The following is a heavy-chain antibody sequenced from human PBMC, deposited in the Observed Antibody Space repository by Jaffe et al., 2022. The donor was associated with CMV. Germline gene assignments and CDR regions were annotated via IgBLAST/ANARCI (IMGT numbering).Heavy chain of an antibody. CDR1: GGSISTYY. V-gene: IGHV4-59*01. Sequence: QVQLQESGPGLVKPSETLSLTCTVSGGSISTYYWSWIRQVPGKGLEWIGYIYYNGNTNYNPSLKNRVTISVDTSKNQYSLKLSSVTAADTAVYYCARDPFSTGEFDYWGQGTLVTVSS. CDR3: ARDPFSTGEFDY. J-gene: IGHJ4*02. CDR2: IYYNGNT. D-gene: IGHD1-1*01.